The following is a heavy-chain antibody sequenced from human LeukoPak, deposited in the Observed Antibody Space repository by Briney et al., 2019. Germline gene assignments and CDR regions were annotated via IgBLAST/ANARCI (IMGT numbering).Heavy chain of an antibody. CDR2: ISGSGGST. CDR3: AHTPIGGSGSYYYYYYYMDV. D-gene: IGHD3-10*01. J-gene: IGHJ6*03. CDR1: GFTFSSYG. V-gene: IGHV3-23*01. Sequence: GGSLRLSCVASGFTFSSYGMSWVRQAPGKGLEWVSAISGSGGSTYYADSVKGRFTISRDNSKNTLYLQMNSLRAEDTAVYYCAHTPIGGSGSYYYYYYYMDVWGKGTTVTISS.